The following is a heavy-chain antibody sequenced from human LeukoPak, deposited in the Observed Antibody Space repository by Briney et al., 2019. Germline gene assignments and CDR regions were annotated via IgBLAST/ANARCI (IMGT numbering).Heavy chain of an antibody. D-gene: IGHD6-19*01. CDR1: GFTFDDYA. CDR2: ISGDGGST. V-gene: IGHV3-43*02. CDR3: AKDMTLSSGWYYYYYYGMDV. J-gene: IGHJ6*02. Sequence: GGSLRLSCAASGFTFDDYAMHWVRQAPGKGLEWVSLISGDGGSTYYADSVKGRFTISRDNSKNSLYLQMNSLRTEDTALYYCAKDMTLSSGWYYYYYYGMDVWGQGTTVTVSS.